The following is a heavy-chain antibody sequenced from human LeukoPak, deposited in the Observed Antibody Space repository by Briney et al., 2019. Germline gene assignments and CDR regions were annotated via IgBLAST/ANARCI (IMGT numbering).Heavy chain of an antibody. V-gene: IGHV3-30*02. CDR1: GFIFSNYG. Sequence: GGSLRLSCAAPGFIFSNYGMHWVRQAPGKGLEWVAFTQYDGSNKYYPDSVRGRLTISRDNSKNTLYLQMNSLRAEDTAVYYCAKEGWDYYDSSGYLQYYFDYWGQGTLVTVSS. D-gene: IGHD3-22*01. J-gene: IGHJ4*02. CDR3: AKEGWDYYDSSGYLQYYFDY. CDR2: TQYDGSNK.